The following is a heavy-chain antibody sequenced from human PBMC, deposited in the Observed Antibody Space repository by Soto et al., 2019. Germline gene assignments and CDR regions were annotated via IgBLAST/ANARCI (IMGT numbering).Heavy chain of an antibody. V-gene: IGHV3-30-3*01. CDR1: GFTFSTYA. CDR2: ISYTGANQ. Sequence: QVRLVESGGGAVQPGDSLRLSCDASGFTFSTYALHWVRQAPGKGLEWVAFISYTGANQYYADSVKGRFTVSRDNSENIVSLQMTSLKPEDSAVYYCATDAFLYSRGAYYDYWGQGTLVTVSS. J-gene: IGHJ4*02. D-gene: IGHD4-4*01. CDR3: ATDAFLYSRGAYYDY.